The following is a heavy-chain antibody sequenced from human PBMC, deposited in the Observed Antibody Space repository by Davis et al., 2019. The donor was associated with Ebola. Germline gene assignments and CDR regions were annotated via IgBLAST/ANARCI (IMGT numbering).Heavy chain of an antibody. CDR1: GFIFRNYV. CDR2: FGTGGDT. D-gene: IGHD3-10*01. J-gene: IGHJ3*01. CDR3: SRAQDTALLWFGEGGSFDL. Sequence: GGSLRLSCETSGFIFRNYVMSWVRQAPGKGLEWVSTFGTGGDTYYADSVKGRFTISRDNSRNTLYLQMNSLRAEDTALYYCSRAQDTALLWFGEGGSFDLWGQGTMVTVSS. V-gene: IGHV3-23*01.